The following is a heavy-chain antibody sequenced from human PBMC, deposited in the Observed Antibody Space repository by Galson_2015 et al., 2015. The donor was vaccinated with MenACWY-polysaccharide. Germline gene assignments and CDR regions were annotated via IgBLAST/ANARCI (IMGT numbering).Heavy chain of an antibody. CDR2: INPNGGTT. CDR3: ARQGYTDGQYSDH. D-gene: IGHD5-18*01. V-gene: IGHV1-46*01. CDR1: GYTFTSHY. Sequence: SVKVSCKASGYTFTSHYIHWVRQAPGQGLEWMGLINPNGGTTIHARKFQGRVTMSTDTTTNTVFMEVTGLKSDDTAVFFCARQGYTDGQYSDHWGQGPLGVGSS. J-gene: IGHJ5*02.